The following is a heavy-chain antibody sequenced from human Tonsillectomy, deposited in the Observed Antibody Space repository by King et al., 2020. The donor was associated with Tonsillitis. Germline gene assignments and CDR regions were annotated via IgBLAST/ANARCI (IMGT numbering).Heavy chain of an antibody. CDR2: ISGSSAYI. D-gene: IGHD1-26*01. CDR3: ARDLGRLSGSYFDY. J-gene: IGHJ4*02. V-gene: IGHV3-21*01. Sequence: DVQLVESGRGLFKPGGSLRLYCAAAGFTFSTLSINGVRQALGRGMEWVAFISGSSAYIEYADAVKGRFTVSRDNAKNSLFLQMNSLRAEDTAIYYCARDLGRLSGSYFDYWGQGTPVTVSS. CDR1: GFTFSTLS.